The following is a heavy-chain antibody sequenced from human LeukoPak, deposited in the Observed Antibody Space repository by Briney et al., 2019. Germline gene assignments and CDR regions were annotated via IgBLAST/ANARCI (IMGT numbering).Heavy chain of an antibody. CDR2: ISGSGGST. Sequence: GGSLRLSCSVSGFTFSSYAMSWVRQAPGKGLEWVSAISGSGGSTYYADSVKGRFTISRDNSKNTLYLQMNSLRAEDTAVYYCAKDPHLGSSFDYWGQGTLVTVSS. CDR1: GFTFSSYA. D-gene: IGHD3-10*01. CDR3: AKDPHLGSSFDY. J-gene: IGHJ4*02. V-gene: IGHV3-23*01.